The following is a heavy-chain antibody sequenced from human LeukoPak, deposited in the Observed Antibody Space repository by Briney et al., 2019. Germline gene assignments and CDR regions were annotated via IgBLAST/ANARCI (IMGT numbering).Heavy chain of an antibody. CDR3: AREDGGDYAYTLDY. D-gene: IGHD4-17*01. CDR1: GGSISSYY. CDR2: INLRGST. Sequence: PSETLSLTCTVSGGSISSYYWNWIRQPPGKGLEWIGEINLRGSTTYNPSLKSRVTISLDESKNQFSLKLSSVTAADTAVYYCAREDGGDYAYTLDYWGQGTLVTVSS. V-gene: IGHV4-34*01. J-gene: IGHJ4*02.